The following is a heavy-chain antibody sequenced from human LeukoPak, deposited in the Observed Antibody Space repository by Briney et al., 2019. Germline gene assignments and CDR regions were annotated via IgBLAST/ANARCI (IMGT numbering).Heavy chain of an antibody. J-gene: IGHJ6*02. CDR2: ISSNGGST. Sequence: EASVKVSCKASGYTFTSYAMHWVRQAPGKGLEYVSAISSNGGSTYYADSVKGRFTISRDNSKNTLYLQMSSLRAEDTAVYYCVKAPSGQLAYYYYYGMDVWGQGTTVTVSS. D-gene: IGHD6-6*01. CDR1: GYTFTSYA. CDR3: VKAPSGQLAYYYYYGMDV. V-gene: IGHV3-64D*06.